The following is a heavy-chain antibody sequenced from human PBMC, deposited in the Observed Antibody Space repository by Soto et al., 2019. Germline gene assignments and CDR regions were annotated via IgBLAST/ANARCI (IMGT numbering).Heavy chain of an antibody. Sequence: GASVKVSCKASGYTFTSYGISWVRQAPGQGLEWMGWISAYNGNTNYAQKLQGRVTMTTDTSTSTAYMELRSLRSDDTAVYYCARDKDDILTGYFHWFDPWGQGTLVTVSS. CDR2: ISAYNGNT. CDR3: ARDKDDILTGYFHWFDP. V-gene: IGHV1-18*01. D-gene: IGHD3-9*01. CDR1: GYTFTSYG. J-gene: IGHJ5*02.